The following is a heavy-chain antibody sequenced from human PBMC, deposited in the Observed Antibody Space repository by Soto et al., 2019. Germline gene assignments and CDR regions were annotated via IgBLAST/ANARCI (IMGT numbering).Heavy chain of an antibody. Sequence: QVQLQESGPGLVKPSETLSLTCAVSGASIRSYHWSWIRQPAGKGLEWIGRMQHTGNTNYNPSLKSRVTMSVDTSKKQISLKMTSVTAAETAVYFCAKDVSSRRWFDPWGQGILVIVSS. D-gene: IGHD3-16*01. J-gene: IGHJ5*02. CDR2: MQHTGNT. CDR3: AKDVSSRRWFDP. V-gene: IGHV4-4*07. CDR1: GASIRSYH.